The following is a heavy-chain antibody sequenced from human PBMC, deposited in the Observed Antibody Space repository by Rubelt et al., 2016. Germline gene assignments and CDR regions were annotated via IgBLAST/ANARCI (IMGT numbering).Heavy chain of an antibody. Sequence: GRFTISRDNAKNTLYLQMISLRAEDTAVYFCARDYEARYGMDVWGQGTTVSVSS. CDR3: ARDYEARYGMDV. V-gene: IGHV3-74*01. D-gene: IGHD3-3*01. J-gene: IGHJ6*02.